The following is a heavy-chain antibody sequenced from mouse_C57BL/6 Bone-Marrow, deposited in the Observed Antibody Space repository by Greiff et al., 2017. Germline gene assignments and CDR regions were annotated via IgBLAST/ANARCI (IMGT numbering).Heavy chain of an antibody. Sequence: EVKVVESGGGLVQPGESLKLSCESNEYEFPSHDMSWVRKTPEKRLELVAAINSDGGSTYYPDTMERRFIISRDNTKTTLYLQMSSLRSEDTALYYCARHGDYSKSDAMDYWGQGTSVTVSS. J-gene: IGHJ4*01. CDR2: INSDGGST. D-gene: IGHD2-5*01. CDR1: EYEFPSHD. CDR3: ARHGDYSKSDAMDY. V-gene: IGHV5-2*01.